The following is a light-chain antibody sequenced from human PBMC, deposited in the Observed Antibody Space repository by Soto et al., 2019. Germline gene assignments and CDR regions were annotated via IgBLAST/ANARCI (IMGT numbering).Light chain of an antibody. CDR3: TSYTRSSTYV. CDR1: SSDIGAYNY. J-gene: IGLJ1*01. Sequence: QSALTQPASVSGSPGQSLTISCTGTSSDIGAYNYVSWYQQHPGKAPKLMIYDVNNRPSGVSNRFSGSKSGNTASLTISGLQAEDEADYFCTSYTRSSTYVFGTGTKLTVL. V-gene: IGLV2-14*03. CDR2: DVN.